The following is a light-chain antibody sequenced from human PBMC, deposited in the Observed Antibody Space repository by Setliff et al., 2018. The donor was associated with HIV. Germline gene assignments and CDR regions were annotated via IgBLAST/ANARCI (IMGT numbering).Light chain of an antibody. Sequence: ALTQPASVSGSPGQSITISCTGTSSDVGGYNYVSWYQQHPGKAPKLMIYEVSNRPSGVSDRFSGSKSGNTASLTICGLQTEDEADYFCSSYTSSSPLYVFGTGTKVTVL. J-gene: IGLJ1*01. CDR3: SSYTSSSPLYV. CDR1: SSDVGGYNY. CDR2: EVS. V-gene: IGLV2-14*01.